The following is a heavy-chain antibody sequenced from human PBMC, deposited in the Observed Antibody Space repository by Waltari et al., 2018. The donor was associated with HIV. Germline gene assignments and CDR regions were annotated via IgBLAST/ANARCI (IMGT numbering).Heavy chain of an antibody. D-gene: IGHD2-8*01. J-gene: IGHJ6*02. CDR1: GFIFGSHW. CDR2: IDGDGRFK. Sequence: VESGGTPVQPGESLRLSCKASGFIFGSHWMHWVRQSPGKGLVWVSRIDGDGRFKKYADTVKGRFTISRDNTKETLFLEMKSLRVEDSGIYHCVKDVTVTHYGVYYSGLDVWGQGTTVTV. V-gene: IGHV3-74*02. CDR3: VKDVTVTHYGVYYSGLDV.